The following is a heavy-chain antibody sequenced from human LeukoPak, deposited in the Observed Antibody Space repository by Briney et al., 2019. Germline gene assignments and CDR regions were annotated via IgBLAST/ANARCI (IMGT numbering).Heavy chain of an antibody. V-gene: IGHV4-30-2*01. CDR1: GGSISSGGYS. Sequence: SETLSLTCAVSGGSISSGGYSWSWIRQPPGKGLEWIGYIYHSGSTYYNPSLKSRVTISVDRSKNQFSLKLSSVTAADTAVYYCARGYIVGHHLHKKNWFDPWGQGTLVTVSS. CDR2: IYHSGST. J-gene: IGHJ5*02. CDR3: ARGYIVGHHLHKKNWFDP. D-gene: IGHD2-15*01.